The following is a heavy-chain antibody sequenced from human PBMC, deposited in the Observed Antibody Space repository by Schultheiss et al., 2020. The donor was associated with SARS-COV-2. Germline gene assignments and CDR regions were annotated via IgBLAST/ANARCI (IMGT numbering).Heavy chain of an antibody. CDR1: GYTFTGYY. CDR3: ARGGDPNYYYYGMDV. Sequence: ASVKVSCKDSGYTFTGYYMHWVRQAPGQGLEWMGWINPNSGGTNYAQKFQGWVTMTRDTSISTAYMELSRLRSDDTAVYYCARGGDPNYYYYGMDVWGQGTTVTVSS. D-gene: IGHD7-27*01. J-gene: IGHJ6*02. CDR2: INPNSGGT. V-gene: IGHV1-2*04.